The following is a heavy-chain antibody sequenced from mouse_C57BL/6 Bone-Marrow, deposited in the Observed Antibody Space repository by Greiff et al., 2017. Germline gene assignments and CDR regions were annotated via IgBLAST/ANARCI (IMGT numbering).Heavy chain of an antibody. J-gene: IGHJ4*01. Sequence: QVQLKQSGAELVKPGASVKMSCKASGYTFTSYWITWVKQRPGQGLEWIGDIYPGSGSTNYNEKFKSKATLTVDTSSSTAYMQLSSLTSEDSAVYYCARRSYAMDYWGRGTSVTASS. CDR2: IYPGSGST. CDR1: GYTFTSYW. CDR3: ARRSYAMDY. V-gene: IGHV1-55*01.